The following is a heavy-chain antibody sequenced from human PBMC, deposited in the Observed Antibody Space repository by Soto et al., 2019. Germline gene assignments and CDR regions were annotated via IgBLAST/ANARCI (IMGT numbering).Heavy chain of an antibody. CDR1: GASITQYY. Sequence: SETLSLTCTVSGASITQYYWNWIRQSPGKGLEWIVSVSSTGSTNYNPSLKSRVTISVDTSKNQFSLKLSSVTAADTAAYYCARSNSSSFTNWFDPWGQGTLVTVPQ. V-gene: IGHV4-59*01. CDR3: ARSNSSSFTNWFDP. CDR2: VSSTGST. J-gene: IGHJ5*02. D-gene: IGHD6-13*01.